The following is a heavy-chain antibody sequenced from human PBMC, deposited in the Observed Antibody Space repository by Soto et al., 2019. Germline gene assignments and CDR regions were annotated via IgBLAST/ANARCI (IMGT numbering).Heavy chain of an antibody. D-gene: IGHD1-26*01. Sequence: ASVKVSCKASGGTFSSYAISWVRQAPGQGLEWMGGIIPIFGTANYAQKFEDRVTMTTDTSTSTAYMELKGLTSDDTAVYFCARERRWEPLLYWGQGTLVTVSS. J-gene: IGHJ4*02. CDR2: IIPIFGTA. V-gene: IGHV1-69*05. CDR1: GGTFSSYA. CDR3: ARERRWEPLLY.